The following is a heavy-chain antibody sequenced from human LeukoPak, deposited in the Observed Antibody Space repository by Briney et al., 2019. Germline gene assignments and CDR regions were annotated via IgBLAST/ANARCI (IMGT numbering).Heavy chain of an antibody. CDR2: ISWNSGSI. J-gene: IGHJ4*02. Sequence: PGRSLRLSCAASGFTSDDYAMYWVRQAPGKGLEWVSGISWNSGSIGYADSVKGRFTISRDNAKNSLYLQMNSLRAEDTAVYYCAKDREIAADRYYFDYWGQGTLVTVSS. D-gene: IGHD6-13*01. V-gene: IGHV3-9*02. CDR3: AKDREIAADRYYFDY. CDR1: GFTSDDYA.